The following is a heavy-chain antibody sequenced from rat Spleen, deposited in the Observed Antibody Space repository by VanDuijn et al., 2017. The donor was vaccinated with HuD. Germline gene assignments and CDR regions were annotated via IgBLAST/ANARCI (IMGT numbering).Heavy chain of an antibody. J-gene: IGHJ2*01. D-gene: IGHD4-4*01. CDR1: GFTFNDYY. CDR3: TRDSGFYY. V-gene: IGHV5-20*01. Sequence: EVQLVESGGGLVQPGSPLKLSCAVSGFTFNDYYMAWVRQAPTKGLEWVASINFDGSGTYYRDSVKGRFTISRDNAKSTLYLQMDSLRSEDTAAYYCTRDSGFYYWGQGVMVTVSS. CDR2: INFDGSGT.